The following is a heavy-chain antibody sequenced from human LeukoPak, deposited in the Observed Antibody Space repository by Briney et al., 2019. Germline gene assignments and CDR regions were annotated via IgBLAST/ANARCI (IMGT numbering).Heavy chain of an antibody. Sequence: GGSLRLSCAASGLAFSSYAMSWVRQAPGKGLEWVSTISVANNTFYADSVKGRFTISRDNSRNTVYLQMTSLRADDTAVYYCADYGVSGVRNNFYWGQGTLVTVSS. D-gene: IGHD3-3*01. V-gene: IGHV3-23*01. J-gene: IGHJ4*02. CDR1: GLAFSSYA. CDR3: ADYGVSGVRNNFY. CDR2: ISVANNT.